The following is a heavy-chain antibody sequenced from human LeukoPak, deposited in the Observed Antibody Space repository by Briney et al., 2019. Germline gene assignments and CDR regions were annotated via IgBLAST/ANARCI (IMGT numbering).Heavy chain of an antibody. Sequence: GSLRLSCSASGFIFSYYAMNWVRQAPGKGLEWIGEIYHTGNTNYNPSRKTRLPIPVDKPKTQFSLKLRSVTAAEPAMYYCARRMTTVTTYAFDIWGQGTVVTVPS. V-gene: IGHV4-4*02. CDR2: IYHTGNT. CDR1: GFIFSYYA. D-gene: IGHD4-17*01. J-gene: IGHJ3*02. CDR3: ARRMTTVTTYAFDI.